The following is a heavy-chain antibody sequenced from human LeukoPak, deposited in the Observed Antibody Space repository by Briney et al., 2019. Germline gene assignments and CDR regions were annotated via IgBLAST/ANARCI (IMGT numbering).Heavy chain of an antibody. J-gene: IGHJ3*02. CDR1: GFAVSSTY. V-gene: IGHV3-53*04. Sequence: GGSLRLSCAASGFAVSSTYMTWVRQAPGEGLEWVLVTYPGGTTYYADSVRGRFTVSTHNSQSTLYLQINSLRAEDTAIYYCATVLRISHAFDIWGQRTMVTVSS. CDR3: ATVLRISHAFDI. D-gene: IGHD2-8*01. CDR2: TYPGGTT.